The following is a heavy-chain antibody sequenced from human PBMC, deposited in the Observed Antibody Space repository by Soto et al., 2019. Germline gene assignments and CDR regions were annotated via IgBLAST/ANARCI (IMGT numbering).Heavy chain of an antibody. V-gene: IGHV1-18*01. Sequence: GASVKVSCKASGYTFIRYGITWVRQAPGQGLEWMGWISGYNGNTNYAQKLQGRVTMTTDTSTSTAYMELRSLRSDDTAVYYCAREGYYDSSGYQYGMDVWGQGTTVTVSS. J-gene: IGHJ6*02. CDR3: AREGYYDSSGYQYGMDV. CDR2: ISGYNGNT. CDR1: GYTFIRYG. D-gene: IGHD3-22*01.